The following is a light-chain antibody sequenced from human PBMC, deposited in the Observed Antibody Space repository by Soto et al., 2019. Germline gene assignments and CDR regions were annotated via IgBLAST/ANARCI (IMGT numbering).Light chain of an antibody. Sequence: QSALTQPASVSGSPGQSITISCTGTSSDVGSYNYVSWYQQHPGKAPKLMIYEVSNRPSGVSNRFSGSKSGNTASLTISGLQAEDEANYYCCSYTIISTRVFGGGTKLTVL. CDR1: SSDVGSYNY. CDR3: CSYTIISTRV. V-gene: IGLV2-14*01. CDR2: EVS. J-gene: IGLJ3*02.